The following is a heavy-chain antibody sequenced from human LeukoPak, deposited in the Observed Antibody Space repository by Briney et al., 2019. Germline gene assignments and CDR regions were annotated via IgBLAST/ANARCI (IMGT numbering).Heavy chain of an antibody. CDR3: AKSLGSVAGAFDI. J-gene: IGHJ3*02. CDR1: GFTFSSYA. V-gene: IGHV3-23*01. CDR2: ISGSGGST. D-gene: IGHD7-27*01. Sequence: GRSLRLSCAASGFTFSSYAMSWVRQAPGKGLEWVSVISGSGGSTYYADSVKGRFTISRDNSKNTLYLQMNSLRAEDTAIYYCAKSLGSVAGAFDIWGQGTMVTVSS.